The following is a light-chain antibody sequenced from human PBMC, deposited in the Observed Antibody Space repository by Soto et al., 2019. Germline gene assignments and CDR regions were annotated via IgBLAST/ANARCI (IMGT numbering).Light chain of an antibody. CDR2: EVS. V-gene: IGLV2-14*01. Sequence: QSALTQPASVSGSPGQSITISCTGTSRDVGGYNYVSWYQQHPGKAPKLMIYEVSHRPSGVSNRFSGSKSGNTASLTISGLQAEDEADYHCSSYTTSSTWVFGGGTKVTVL. CDR3: SSYTTSSTWV. J-gene: IGLJ3*02. CDR1: SRDVGGYNY.